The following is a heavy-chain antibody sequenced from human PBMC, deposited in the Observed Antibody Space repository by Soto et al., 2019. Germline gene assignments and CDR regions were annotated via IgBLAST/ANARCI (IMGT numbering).Heavy chain of an antibody. D-gene: IGHD2-15*01. CDR1: GGSFSGYY. CDR3: ARGNLSSVVAATHGGLYFDY. CDR2: INHSGST. V-gene: IGHV4-34*01. Sequence: SETLSLTCAVYGGSFSGYYWSWIRQPPGKGLEWIGEINHSGSTNYNPSLKSRVTISVDTSKNQFSLKLSSVTAADTAVYYCARGNLSSVVAATHGGLYFDYWGQGTLVTVSS. J-gene: IGHJ4*02.